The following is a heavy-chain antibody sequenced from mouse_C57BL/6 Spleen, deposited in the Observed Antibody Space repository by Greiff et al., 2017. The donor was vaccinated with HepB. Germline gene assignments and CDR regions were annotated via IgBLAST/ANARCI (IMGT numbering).Heavy chain of an antibody. J-gene: IGHJ2*01. D-gene: IGHD2-4*01. CDR1: GFSLTSYA. CDR2: IWTGGGT. V-gene: IGHV2-9-1*01. CDR3: ARRRGEIYYDYDEGGFDY. Sequence: VKLMESGPGLVAPSQSLSITCTVSGFSLTSYAISWVRQPPGKGLEWLGVIWTGGGTNYNSALKSRLSISNYNSKSQVFLKMNSLQTDDTARYYCARRRGEIYYDYDEGGFDYWGQGTTLTVSS.